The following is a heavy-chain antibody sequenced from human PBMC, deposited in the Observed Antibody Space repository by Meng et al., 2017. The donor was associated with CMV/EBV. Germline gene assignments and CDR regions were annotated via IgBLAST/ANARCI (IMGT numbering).Heavy chain of an antibody. J-gene: IGHJ6*02. CDR1: GFTFSSYS. CDR2: ISSSSSYI. CDR3: ARGRDILTGYQGYQYGMDV. Sequence: GESLKIFCAASGFTFSSYSMNWVRQAPGKGLEWVSSISSSSSYIYYADSVKGRFTISRDNAKNSLYLQMNSLRAEDTAVYYCARGRDILTGYQGYQYGMDVWGQGTTVTVSS. V-gene: IGHV3-21*01. D-gene: IGHD3-9*01.